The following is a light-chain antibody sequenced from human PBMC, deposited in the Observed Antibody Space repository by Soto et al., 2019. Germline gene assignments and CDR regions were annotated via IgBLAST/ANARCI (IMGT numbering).Light chain of an antibody. CDR1: HGIRND. V-gene: IGKV1-17*01. J-gene: IGKJ5*01. CDR2: AAS. Sequence: DIQMTQSPSSLSASVGDRVTITCRASHGIRNDLAWYQQKPGKAPKRLIYAASSLQFGVPSRFSGSGSGTEFTLTISSLQPEDFATYYCLQPNSHPITFGQGTRLEIK. CDR3: LQPNSHPIT.